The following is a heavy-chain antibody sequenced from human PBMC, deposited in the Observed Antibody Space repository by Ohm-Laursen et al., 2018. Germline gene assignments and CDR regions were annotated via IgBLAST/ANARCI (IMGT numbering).Heavy chain of an antibody. CDR2: TYYRSRWYN. J-gene: IGHJ4*02. CDR1: GDSVSSNSAG. CDR3: ARGYSYGHFDY. Sequence: QTLSLTCAISGDSVSSNSAGWNWIRQSPSRGLEWLGRTYYRSRWYNDYEVSVESRITIIPDTSKNQFSLQLNSVTPEDTAVYYCARGYSYGHFDYWGQGTLVTVSS. D-gene: IGHD5-18*01. V-gene: IGHV6-1*01.